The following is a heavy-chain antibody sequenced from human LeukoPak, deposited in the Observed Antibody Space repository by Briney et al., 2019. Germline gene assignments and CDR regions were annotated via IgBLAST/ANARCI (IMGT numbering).Heavy chain of an antibody. V-gene: IGHV1-46*01. D-gene: IGHD6-13*01. CDR3: ARDRGSNWYLVDD. Sequence: ASVKVSCKASGYTFTSYYMYWVRQAPGQGLEWMGIINPSGCTTIYAQQFQGRFTMTRDMSTSTVYMEMSNLRSEDTALYYCARDRGSNWYLVDDWGQGTLVTVSS. CDR2: INPSGCTT. J-gene: IGHJ4*02. CDR1: GYTFTSYY.